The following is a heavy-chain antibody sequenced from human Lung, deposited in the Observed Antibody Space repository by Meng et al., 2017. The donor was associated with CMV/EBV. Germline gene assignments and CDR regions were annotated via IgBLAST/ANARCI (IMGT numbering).Heavy chain of an antibody. CDR1: GFNFRIYG. Sequence: GESLKISCATSGFNFRIYGMHWVRQLPGKGLEWVAFIRYDEKTKYYADSVKGRFTISRDNSKSTLYLQMNSLRAEDTAVYYCAKDVGSSGYYYGDAFDIWGQGXMVTVSS. J-gene: IGHJ3*02. CDR2: IRYDEKTK. V-gene: IGHV3-30*02. D-gene: IGHD3-22*01. CDR3: AKDVGSSGYYYGDAFDI.